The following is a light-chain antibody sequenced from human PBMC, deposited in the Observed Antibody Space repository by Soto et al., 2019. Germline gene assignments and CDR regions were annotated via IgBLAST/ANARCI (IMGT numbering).Light chain of an antibody. V-gene: IGKV1-39*01. Sequence: DIQMTQSPSSLSASVGDRVTITCRASQSISSYLNWYQQKPGKAPKLLIYAASSLQSGVPSRFSGSGSVKDLTLTISSLQPEEFATHYCQQSYSTPRPFRQGTKVEIK. CDR1: QSISSY. J-gene: IGKJ1*01. CDR2: AAS. CDR3: QQSYSTPRP.